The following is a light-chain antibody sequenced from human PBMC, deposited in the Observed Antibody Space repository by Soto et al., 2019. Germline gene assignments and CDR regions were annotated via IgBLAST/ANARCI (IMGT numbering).Light chain of an antibody. J-gene: IGLJ1*01. Sequence: QSVLTQPPSVSGAPGQRVTIYCTGSSSNIGAGYDVHWYQQLPGTAPKLLIYGNSNRPSGVPDRVSGSKSGTSASLAITGLQAEYESDYYCQSYDSSLSGSGVFGTGTKLTVL. CDR3: QSYDSSLSGSGV. CDR2: GNS. CDR1: SSNIGAGYD. V-gene: IGLV1-40*01.